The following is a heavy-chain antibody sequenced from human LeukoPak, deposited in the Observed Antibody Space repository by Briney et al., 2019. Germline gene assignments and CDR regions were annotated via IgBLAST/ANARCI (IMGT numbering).Heavy chain of an antibody. CDR2: IYYSGST. Sequence: SETLSLTCTVSGGSISSSSYYWGWIRQPPGKGLEWIGSIYYSGSTYYNPSLKSRVTISVDTSKNQFSLKLSSVTAADTAIYYCARQDYSEVEWGQGTLVTVSS. CDR3: ARQDYSEVE. D-gene: IGHD4-11*01. CDR1: GGSISSSSYY. J-gene: IGHJ4*02. V-gene: IGHV4-39*01.